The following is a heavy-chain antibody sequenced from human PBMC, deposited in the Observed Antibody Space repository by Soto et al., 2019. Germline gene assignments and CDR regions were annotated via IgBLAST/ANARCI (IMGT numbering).Heavy chain of an antibody. Sequence: SETLSLTCAVYGGSFSGYYWSWIRQPPGKGLEWIGEINHSGSTNYNPSLKSRVTISVDTSKNQFSLKLSSVTAADTAVYYCARGSSYYDSSGYYPKYYFDYWGQGTLVTVSS. CDR1: GGSFSGYY. D-gene: IGHD3-22*01. CDR3: ARGSSYYDSSGYYPKYYFDY. CDR2: INHSGST. J-gene: IGHJ4*02. V-gene: IGHV4-34*01.